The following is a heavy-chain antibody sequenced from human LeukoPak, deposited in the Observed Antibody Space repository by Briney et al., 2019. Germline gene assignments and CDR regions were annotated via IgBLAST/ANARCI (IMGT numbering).Heavy chain of an antibody. J-gene: IGHJ5*02. CDR2: ISSSSSYI. CDR1: GFTFSSYS. CDR3: ARGASSSTSCYTGRWFDP. Sequence: GGSLRLSCAASGFTFSSYSMNWVRQAPGKGLEWVSSISSSSSYIYYADSVKGRFTISRDNAKNSLYLQMNSLRAEDTAVYYCARGASSSTSCYTGRWFDPWGQGTLVTVSS. D-gene: IGHD2-2*02. V-gene: IGHV3-21*01.